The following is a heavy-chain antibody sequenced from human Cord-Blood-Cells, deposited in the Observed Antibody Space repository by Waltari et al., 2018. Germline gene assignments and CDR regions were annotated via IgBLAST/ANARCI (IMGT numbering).Heavy chain of an antibody. V-gene: IGHV4-38-2*01. CDR2: IYHSGST. D-gene: IGHD5-18*01. CDR1: GFSISSGYY. Sequence: QVQLQESGPGLVKPSETLSLTCAVSGFSISSGYYWGWIRQPPGKGLEWIGSIYHSGSTYYNPSLKSRVTISVDTSKNQFSLKLSSVTAADTAVYYCAAQSWDNYGYGHWGQGTLVTVSS. J-gene: IGHJ4*02. CDR3: AAQSWDNYGYGH.